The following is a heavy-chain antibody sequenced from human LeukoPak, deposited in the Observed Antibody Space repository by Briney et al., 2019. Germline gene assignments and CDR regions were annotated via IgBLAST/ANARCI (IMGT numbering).Heavy chain of an antibody. V-gene: IGHV3-23*01. D-gene: IGHD2-15*01. Sequence: GGSLRLSCVASGFTFSNYAMSWVRQAPGKGLEWVSGISGSGGSPYYADSVKGRFTISRDNSKNTLYLQMNSLRAEDTAVYYCAKVTSGGSCYQSDYWGQGTLVPVSS. CDR1: GFTFSNYA. CDR3: AKVTSGGSCYQSDY. J-gene: IGHJ4*02. CDR2: ISGSGGSP.